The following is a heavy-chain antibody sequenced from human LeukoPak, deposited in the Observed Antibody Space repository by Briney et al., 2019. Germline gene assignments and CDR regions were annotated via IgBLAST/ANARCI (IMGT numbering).Heavy chain of an antibody. J-gene: IGHJ5*02. CDR3: ARDPAAAARLFDP. CDR2: INPNSGGT. V-gene: IGHV1-2*02. CDR1: GYTFTGYY. D-gene: IGHD6-6*01. Sequence: ASVKVSCKASGYTFTGYYMHWVRQAPGQGLEWMGWINPNSGGTNYAQKFQGRVTMTRDTSISTAYMELSRLRSDDTAVYYCARDPAAAARLFDPWGQGTLVTVSS.